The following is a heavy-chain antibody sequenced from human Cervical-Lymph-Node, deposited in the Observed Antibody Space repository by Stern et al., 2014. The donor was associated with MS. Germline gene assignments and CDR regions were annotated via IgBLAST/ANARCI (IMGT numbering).Heavy chain of an antibody. CDR2: IYWDDDK. CDR3: AHRRPLPLGYDY. V-gene: IGHV2-5*02. D-gene: IGHD1-26*01. CDR1: GFPLSTTGEA. J-gene: IGHJ4*02. Sequence: ESGPTLVKPTQTLTLTCTFSGFPLSTTGEAVGWIRQPPGKALEGLALIYWDDDKRYRPSLKNRLTITRDTSKNQVVITMTNMDPADTGTYYCAHRRPLPLGYDYWGQGILVTVSS.